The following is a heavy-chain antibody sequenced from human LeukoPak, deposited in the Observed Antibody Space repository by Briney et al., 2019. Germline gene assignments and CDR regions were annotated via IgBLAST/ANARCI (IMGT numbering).Heavy chain of an antibody. J-gene: IGHJ1*01. D-gene: IGHD3-3*01. CDR1: GFTFGSYS. Sequence: GGSLRLSCAASGFTFGSYSMNWVRQAPGKGLEWVSSISSSSSYIYYADSVKGRFTVSRDNAKNSLYLQMNSLRAEDTAVYYCARDGVKSASLRSEDYYDFWSGYQSEYFQHWGQGTLVTVSS. V-gene: IGHV3-21*01. CDR2: ISSSSSYI. CDR3: ARDGVKSASLRSEDYYDFWSGYQSEYFQH.